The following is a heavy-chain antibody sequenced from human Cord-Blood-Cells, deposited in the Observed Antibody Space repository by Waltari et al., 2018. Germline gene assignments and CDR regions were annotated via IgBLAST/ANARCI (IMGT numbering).Heavy chain of an antibody. CDR2: IIPILGIA. D-gene: IGHD7-27*01. CDR3: ARGTGDWDAFDI. Sequence: QVQLVQSGAEVKKPGSSVKVSCKASGGTFSSYAISWVRQAPGQGLEWRGRIIPILGIANYAQKFQGRVTITADKATSTAYMELSSLRSEDTAVYYCARGTGDWDAFDIWGQGTMVTVSS. V-gene: IGHV1-69*09. CDR1: GGTFSSYA. J-gene: IGHJ3*02.